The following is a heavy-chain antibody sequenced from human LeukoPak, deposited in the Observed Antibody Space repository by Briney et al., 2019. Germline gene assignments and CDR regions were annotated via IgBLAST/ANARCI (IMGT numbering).Heavy chain of an antibody. CDR3: ARLSMHTFGGARSGFDY. CDR1: GGSITSSTYY. CDR2: MYYTGST. V-gene: IGHV4-39*01. Sequence: RSETLSLTCTVSGGSITSSTYYWGWVRQPPGKGLEWIGQMYYTGSTYHNPSLKSRVTTSVDTSKKQFSLKLTSVTAADTAVYYCARLSMHTFGGARSGFDYWGQGTLVTVSS. D-gene: IGHD3-16*01. J-gene: IGHJ4*02.